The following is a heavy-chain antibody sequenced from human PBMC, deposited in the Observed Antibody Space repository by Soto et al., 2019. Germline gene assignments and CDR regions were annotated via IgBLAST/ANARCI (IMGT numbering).Heavy chain of an antibody. Sequence: PGESLKISCKGSAYSIASYWIGWVRQMPGKGLEWLGIIYFGDSDTRYSPSFQGQVTTSADKSLTTASLHWSSLKASDTAMYYCARGGYCSGAGCSRHYFDSWAQGTLVTVSS. V-gene: IGHV5-51*01. CDR3: ARGGYCSGAGCSRHYFDS. CDR2: IYFGDSDT. D-gene: IGHD2-15*01. J-gene: IGHJ4*02. CDR1: AYSIASYW.